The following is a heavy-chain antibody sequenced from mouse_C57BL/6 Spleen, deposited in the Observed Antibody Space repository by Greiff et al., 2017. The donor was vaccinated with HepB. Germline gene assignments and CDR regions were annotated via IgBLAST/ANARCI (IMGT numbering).Heavy chain of an antibody. J-gene: IGHJ2*01. V-gene: IGHV1-82*01. CDR2: IYPGDGDT. CDR3: ARGKSSGY. D-gene: IGHD3-2*02. CDR1: GYAFSSSW. Sequence: QVQLQQPGPELVKPGASVKISCKASGYAFSSSWMNWVKQRPGKGLEWIGRIYPGDGDTNYNGKFKGKATLTADKSSSTAYMQLSSLTSEDSAVYFCARGKSSGYWGQGTTLTVSS.